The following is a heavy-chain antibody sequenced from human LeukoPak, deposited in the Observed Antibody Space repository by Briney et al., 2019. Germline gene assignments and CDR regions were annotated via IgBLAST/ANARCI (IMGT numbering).Heavy chain of an antibody. Sequence: SVKVSCKASGGTFSSYAISWVRQAPGQGLEWMGGIIPIFGTANYAQKFQGRVTITADKSTSTAYMELSSLRSDDMAVYYCARVVRYSSGPLTDLLPYYFDYWGQGTLVTVSS. D-gene: IGHD6-19*01. CDR3: ARVVRYSSGPLTDLLPYYFDY. J-gene: IGHJ4*02. V-gene: IGHV1-69*06. CDR1: GGTFSSYA. CDR2: IIPIFGTA.